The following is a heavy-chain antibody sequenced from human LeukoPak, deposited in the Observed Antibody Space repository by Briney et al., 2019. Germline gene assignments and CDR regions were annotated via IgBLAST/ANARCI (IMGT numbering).Heavy chain of an antibody. V-gene: IGHV1-18*01. Sequence: ASVKVSCKASGYTFTSYGISWVRQAPGQGLEWMGWISAYNGNTNCAQKLQGRVTMTTDTSTSTAYMELRSLRSDDTAVYYCASHLYSSGWSSFDYWGQGTLVTVSS. CDR3: ASHLYSSGWSSFDY. D-gene: IGHD6-19*01. CDR1: GYTFTSYG. J-gene: IGHJ4*02. CDR2: ISAYNGNT.